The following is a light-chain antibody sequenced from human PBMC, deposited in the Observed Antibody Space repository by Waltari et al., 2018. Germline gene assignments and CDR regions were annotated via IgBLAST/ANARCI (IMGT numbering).Light chain of an antibody. J-gene: IGKJ1*01. CDR3: QQYSTWPPWT. CDR2: GAS. CDR1: QSVNSN. Sequence: DIVTTQSPATLSVSPGERATLSCRTSQSVNSNLAWYQQKPGQAPRLLVFGASTRATGIPARCTGSGSGTEFTLTISSLQSEEFAIYYCQQYSTWPPWTFGQGTKVDIK. V-gene: IGKV3-15*01.